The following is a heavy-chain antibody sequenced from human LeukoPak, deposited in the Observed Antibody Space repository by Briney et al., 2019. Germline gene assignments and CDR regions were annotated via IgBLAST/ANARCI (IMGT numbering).Heavy chain of an antibody. CDR2: IYHSGST. J-gene: IGHJ3*02. CDR3: ATVYCGGDCYAFDI. CDR1: GGSISSSNW. Sequence: SGTLSLTCAVSGGSISSSNWWSWVRQPPGKGLEWIGEIYHSGSTNYNPSLKSRVTISVDKSKNQFSLKLSSVTAADTAMYYCATVYCGGDCYAFDIWGQGTMVTVSS. V-gene: IGHV4-4*02. D-gene: IGHD2-21*02.